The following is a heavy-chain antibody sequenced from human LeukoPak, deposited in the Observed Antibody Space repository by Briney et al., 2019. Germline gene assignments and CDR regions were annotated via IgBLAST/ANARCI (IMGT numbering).Heavy chain of an antibody. Sequence: PGGSLRLSCAASGFTFSIYAMNWVRQAPGKGLEWVSAIDSSGAKIYYADSVKGRFTISRDNSKNSLYLQMNSLRAEDAAVYYCAKDRGYSFDYWGQGTLVTVSS. CDR3: AKDRGYSFDY. J-gene: IGHJ4*02. CDR1: GFTFSIYA. V-gene: IGHV3-23*01. D-gene: IGHD3-10*01. CDR2: IDSSGAKI.